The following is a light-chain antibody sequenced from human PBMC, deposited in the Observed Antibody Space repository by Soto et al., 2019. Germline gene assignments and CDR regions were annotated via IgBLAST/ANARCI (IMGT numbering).Light chain of an antibody. CDR2: RAS. CDR1: QHVSSN. J-gene: IGKJ2*01. Sequence: EIVMTQSPATLSVSPGGSATLSCRASQHVSSNFAWYRQKPGQAPTLLIYRASTRATGIPARFSGSGSGTEFTLTISSQQSEDFAVYYRQQYNNWPYTFGQGTKLEIK. V-gene: IGKV3-15*01. CDR3: QQYNNWPYT.